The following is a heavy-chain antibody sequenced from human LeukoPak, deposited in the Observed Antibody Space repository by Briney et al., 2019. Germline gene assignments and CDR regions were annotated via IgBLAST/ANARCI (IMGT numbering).Heavy chain of an antibody. CDR3: ARHRYYDSSGYVYFDY. D-gene: IGHD3-22*01. CDR2: IYYSGST. CDR1: GGSISSYY. V-gene: IGHV4-59*08. J-gene: IGHJ4*02. Sequence: SETLSLTCTVSGGSISSYYWGWIRQPPGKGLEWIGYIYYSGSTNYNPSLKTRVTTSVDTSKNQFSLKLSSVTAADTAVYYCARHRYYDSSGYVYFDYWGQGTLVTVSS.